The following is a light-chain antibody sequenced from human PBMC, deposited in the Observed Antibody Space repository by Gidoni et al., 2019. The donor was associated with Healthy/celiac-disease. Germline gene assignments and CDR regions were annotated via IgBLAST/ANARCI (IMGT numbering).Light chain of an antibody. J-gene: IGLJ3*02. V-gene: IGLV2-14*01. CDR1: SSDVGVYNY. CDR2: AVS. CDR3: SSYTSSSTLV. Sequence: QSALTQPASVSGSPGQSITISCTGTSSDVGVYNYFSWYQQHPGKAPKLMIYAVSNRPSGVSNRFSGSKSGNTASLTISGLQAEDEADYYCSSYTSSSTLVFGGGTKLTVL.